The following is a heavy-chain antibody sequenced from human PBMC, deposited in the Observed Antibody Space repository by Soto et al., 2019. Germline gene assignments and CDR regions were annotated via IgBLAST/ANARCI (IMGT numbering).Heavy chain of an antibody. Sequence: PGGSLRLSCAASGFTFSTYAMSWVRQAPGKGLEWVSVIYSGGSTYYADSVKGRFTISRDNSKNTLYLQMNSLRAEDTAVYYCARSPYSYGYHRYYYGMDVWGQGTTVTVSS. J-gene: IGHJ6*02. CDR1: GFTFSTYA. CDR3: ARSPYSYGYHRYYYGMDV. V-gene: IGHV3-66*01. D-gene: IGHD5-18*01. CDR2: IYSGGST.